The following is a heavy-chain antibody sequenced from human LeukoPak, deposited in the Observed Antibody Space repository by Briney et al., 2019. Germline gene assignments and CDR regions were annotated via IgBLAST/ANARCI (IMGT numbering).Heavy chain of an antibody. J-gene: IGHJ4*02. CDR1: GGSISSYY. Sequence: PSETLSLTCTVSGGSISSYYWSWIRQPPGKGLEWIGYIYYSGSTNYNPSLKSRVTISVDTSKNQFSLKLSSVTAADTAVYYCARILYRSSWYYFDYWGQGTLVTVSS. CDR2: IYYSGST. CDR3: ARILYRSSWYYFDY. V-gene: IGHV4-59*01. D-gene: IGHD6-13*01.